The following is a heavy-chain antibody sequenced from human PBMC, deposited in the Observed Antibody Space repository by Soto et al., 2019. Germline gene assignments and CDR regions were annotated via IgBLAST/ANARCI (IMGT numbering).Heavy chain of an antibody. CDR1: GFTFSTYA. CDR2: VNNNGGGT. CDR3: AKDHGITIFGVVPLGAGNFNWYDP. V-gene: IGHV3-64D*08. Sequence: PGGSLRLSCSASGFTFSTYAMHWVRQAPGKGLEYVSSVNNNGGGTYYADSVKGRFTISRDNSKNTLYLQMSSLRAEDTAVYYCAKDHGITIFGVVPLGAGNFNWYDPWGQGTLVTVSS. J-gene: IGHJ5*02. D-gene: IGHD3-3*01.